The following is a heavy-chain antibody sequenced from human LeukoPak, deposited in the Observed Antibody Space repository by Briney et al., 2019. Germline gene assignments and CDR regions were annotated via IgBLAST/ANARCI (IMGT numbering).Heavy chain of an antibody. CDR2: TYYRSKWYN. Sequence: SQTLSLTCAISGETVSSNSGFWSWIRQSPSRGLEWLGRTYYRSKWYNDYAVSVKSRITINSDTSKNQLSLQLSSMTPEDAAVYYCVRVTAAGGYWGQGTLVTVSS. V-gene: IGHV6-1*01. CDR3: VRVTAAGGY. D-gene: IGHD6-13*01. J-gene: IGHJ4*02. CDR1: GETVSSNSGF.